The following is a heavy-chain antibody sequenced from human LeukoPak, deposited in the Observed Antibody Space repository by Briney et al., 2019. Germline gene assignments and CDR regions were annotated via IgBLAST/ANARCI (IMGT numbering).Heavy chain of an antibody. V-gene: IGHV4-39*07. CDR2: INHSGST. CDR1: GGSISSSSYY. CDR3: ARETLTISGNHLDY. D-gene: IGHD5-12*01. J-gene: IGHJ4*02. Sequence: SETLSLTCTVSGGSISSSSYYWGWIRQPPGKGLEWIGEINHSGSTNYNPSLKSRVTISVDTSKNQFSLKLSSVTAADTAVYYCARETLTISGNHLDYWGQGTLVTVSS.